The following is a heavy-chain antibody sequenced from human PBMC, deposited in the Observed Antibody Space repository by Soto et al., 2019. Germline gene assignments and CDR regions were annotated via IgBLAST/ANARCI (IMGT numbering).Heavy chain of an antibody. CDR3: ARRNYGEEGYFFDF. Sequence: QVQLRESGPGLVRPSETLSLTCTVSGGSITGYYWSWIRQPPGKGLEWIGYIYDSGTTTYNAALKRRVTISADTSKNQFSLNLRSVPAADTAVYYCARRNYGEEGYFFDFWGQGLLVTVSS. V-gene: IGHV4-59*08. CDR2: IYDSGTT. D-gene: IGHD4-17*01. J-gene: IGHJ4*02. CDR1: GGSITGYY.